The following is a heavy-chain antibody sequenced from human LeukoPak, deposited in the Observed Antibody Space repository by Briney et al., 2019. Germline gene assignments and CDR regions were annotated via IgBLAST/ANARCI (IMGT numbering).Heavy chain of an antibody. CDR1: GFTFSSYA. V-gene: IGHV3-23*01. D-gene: IGHD3-22*01. CDR2: ISGSGGST. CDR3: AKEGPYYYDSSGFNWFDP. J-gene: IGHJ5*02. Sequence: KPGGSLRLSCAASGFTFSSYAMSWVRQAPGKGLEWVSAISGSGGSTYYADSVKGRFTISRDNSKNTLYLQMNSLRAEDTAVYYCAKEGPYYYDSSGFNWFDPWGQGTLVTVSS.